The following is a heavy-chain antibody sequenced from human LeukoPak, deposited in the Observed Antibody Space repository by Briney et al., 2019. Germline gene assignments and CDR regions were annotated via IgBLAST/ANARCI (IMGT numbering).Heavy chain of an antibody. CDR2: IYSGGST. J-gene: IGHJ6*02. Sequence: PGGPLGPSGPPPDLPVITNNISWSAQPQGKGLEWVSVIYSGGSTYYADSVKGRFTISRDNSKNTLYLQMNSLRAEDTAVYYCAWSVSGMDVWGQGTTVTVSS. V-gene: IGHV3-66*01. CDR1: DLPVITNN. CDR3: AWSVSGMDV. D-gene: IGHD3-3*01.